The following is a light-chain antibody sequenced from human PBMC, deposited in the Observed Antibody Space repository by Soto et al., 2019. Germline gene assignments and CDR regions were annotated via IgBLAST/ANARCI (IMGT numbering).Light chain of an antibody. CDR1: QSISNY. V-gene: IGKV1-27*01. CDR3: QKYTNVPA. CDR2: AAS. Sequence: DIQMTQSPSSLSASVGDRVTITCRASQSISNYLAWYQQIPGKVPKLLISAASTLQSGVPSRFSGSGSGTDFTLTTSSLQPEDVATYYCQKYTNVPAFGGGTKVEIK. J-gene: IGKJ4*01.